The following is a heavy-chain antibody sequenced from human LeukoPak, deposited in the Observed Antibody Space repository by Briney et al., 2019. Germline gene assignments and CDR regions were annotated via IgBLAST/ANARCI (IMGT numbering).Heavy chain of an antibody. CDR3: ARDWLAGVPFDAFDL. D-gene: IGHD3-10*01. CDR1: GFTFSSYG. V-gene: IGHV3-33*01. CDR2: IWYDGSNK. J-gene: IGHJ3*01. Sequence: GGSLRLSCAASGFTFSSYGMHWVRQAPGKGLEWVAVIWYDGSNKYYADSVKGRFTISRDNAKNSLYLHMNSLTAEDTAMYYCARDWLAGVPFDAFDLWGQGTMVTVSS.